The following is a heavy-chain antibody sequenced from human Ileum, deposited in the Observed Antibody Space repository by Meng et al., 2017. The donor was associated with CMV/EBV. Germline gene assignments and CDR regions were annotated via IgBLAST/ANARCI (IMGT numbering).Heavy chain of an antibody. CDR3: ANYYDLSGYYYPEYFQH. J-gene: IGHJ1*01. Sequence: QVQLVKSGAEVKKPGSSVKVSCKASGGTFSTYAIAWVRQAPGQGLEWVGRIIPNFDTTDYAQKFQGRVTITADESTSTAYMELSSLRSEDTAIYYCANYYDLSGYYYPEYFQHWGQGTLVTVSS. D-gene: IGHD3-22*01. V-gene: IGHV1-69*15. CDR2: IIPNFDTT. CDR1: GGTFSTYA.